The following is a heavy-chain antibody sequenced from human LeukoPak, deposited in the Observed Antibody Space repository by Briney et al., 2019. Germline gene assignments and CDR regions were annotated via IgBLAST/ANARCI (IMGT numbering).Heavy chain of an antibody. Sequence: SETLSLTCTVSGGSISSYYWSWLRQPAGKGLEWIGRIYTRGSANYNPSLTSRVTMSVDTSKNQLSLKLNSVTAADTAVYFCAREPSLGVSRPRWFDPWGQGILVTVSS. J-gene: IGHJ5*02. D-gene: IGHD6-6*01. CDR2: IYTRGSA. CDR1: GGSISSYY. V-gene: IGHV4-4*07. CDR3: AREPSLGVSRPRWFDP.